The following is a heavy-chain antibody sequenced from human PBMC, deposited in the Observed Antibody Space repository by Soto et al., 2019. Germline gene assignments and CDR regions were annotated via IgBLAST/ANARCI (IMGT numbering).Heavy chain of an antibody. V-gene: IGHV1-69*05. CDR1: GGTFSTYA. J-gene: IGHJ4*02. CDR2: IIPMFGTA. CDR3: ASGIQLWLRRINNGYSG. D-gene: IGHD5-18*01. Sequence: QVQLVQSGAEVKKPESSVKVSCKAPGGTFSTYATSWVRQAPGQGLEWMGGIIPMFGTANYAQRFQDRVTXTXXESTNTVYMELSSLRSEDTAVYFCASGIQLWLRRINNGYSGWGQGTLVTVSS.